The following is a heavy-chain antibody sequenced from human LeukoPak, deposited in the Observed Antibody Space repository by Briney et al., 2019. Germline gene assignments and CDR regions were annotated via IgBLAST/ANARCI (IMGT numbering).Heavy chain of an antibody. CDR2: INPNSGGT. V-gene: IGHV1-2*02. J-gene: IGHJ6*02. CDR1: GYTFTGYY. D-gene: IGHD2-2*01. CDR3: ARGPYCSSTSCYDPPGWYYGMDV. Sequence: ASVKVSCKASGYTFTGYYMHWVRQAPGQGLEWMGWINPNSGGTNYAQKFQGRVTMTRDTSISTAYMELSRLRSDDTAVYYCARGPYCSSTSCYDPPGWYYGMDVWGQGTTVTVSS.